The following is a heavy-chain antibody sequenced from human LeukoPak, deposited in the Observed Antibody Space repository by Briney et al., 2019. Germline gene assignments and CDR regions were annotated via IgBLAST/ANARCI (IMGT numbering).Heavy chain of an antibody. Sequence: RGSLRLSCAASGFTFRSYSMHWVRQAPGKGLEWVSYTRRTSSTIYYADSVKGRFSISRDNAKNSLYLQMNSLRDEDTAVYYCARAAPYYYDSSGLSAFDSWGQGTMVTVS. CDR3: ARAAPYYYDSSGLSAFDS. CDR2: TRRTSSTI. D-gene: IGHD3-22*01. J-gene: IGHJ3*02. V-gene: IGHV3-48*02. CDR1: GFTFRSYS.